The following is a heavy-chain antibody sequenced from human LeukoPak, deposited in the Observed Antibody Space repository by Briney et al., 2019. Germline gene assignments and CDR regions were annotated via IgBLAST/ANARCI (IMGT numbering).Heavy chain of an antibody. CDR2: IKQDGSEK. CDR3: ARGEQWLVPMYPLFDY. J-gene: IGHJ4*02. V-gene: IGHV3-7*01. Sequence: GGSERLSCAASGFTVSSNYMSWVRQAPGKGLEWVANIKQDGSEKYYVDSVEGRFTISRDNAKNSLYLQMNSLRAEDTAVYYCARGEQWLVPMYPLFDYWGQGTLVTVSS. D-gene: IGHD6-19*01. CDR1: GFTVSSNY.